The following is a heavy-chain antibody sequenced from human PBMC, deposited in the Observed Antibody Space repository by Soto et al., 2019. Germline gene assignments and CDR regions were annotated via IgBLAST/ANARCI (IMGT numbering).Heavy chain of an antibody. J-gene: IGHJ5*02. D-gene: IGHD3-22*01. Sequence: SVKVSCKASGGTFSSYAISWVRQAPGQGLEWMGGIIPIFGTANYAQKFQGRVTITADKSTSTAYMELSSLRSEDTAVYYCARSKTMIVVALGGWFDPRGQGTLVTVSS. V-gene: IGHV1-69*06. CDR3: ARSKTMIVVALGGWFDP. CDR1: GGTFSSYA. CDR2: IIPIFGTA.